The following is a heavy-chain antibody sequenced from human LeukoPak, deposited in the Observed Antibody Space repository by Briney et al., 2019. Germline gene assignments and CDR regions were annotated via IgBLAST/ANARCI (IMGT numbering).Heavy chain of an antibody. V-gene: IGHV4-59*01. CDR2: IYYSGYT. CDR3: ARGYSDFDSSGSYVYAFDI. CDR1: GGSISSYY. Sequence: PSETLSLTCTVSGGSISSYYWSWIRQPPGKGLEYIGYIYYSGYTNYNPSLKSRVTISVDTSKNQFSLKLSSVTAADTAVYYCARGYSDFDSSGSYVYAFDIWGQGTMVTVSS. J-gene: IGHJ3*02. D-gene: IGHD3-22*01.